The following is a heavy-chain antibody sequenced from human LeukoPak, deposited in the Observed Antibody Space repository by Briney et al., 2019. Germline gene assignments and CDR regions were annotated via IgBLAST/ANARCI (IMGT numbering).Heavy chain of an antibody. J-gene: IGHJ4*02. CDR2: IYTSGST. V-gene: IGHV4-61*02. Sequence: NPSETLSLTCTVSGGSISSGSYYWSWIRQPAGKGLEWIGRIYTSGSTNYNPSLKSRVTISVDTSKNQFSLKLSSVTAADTAVYYCARQSYYYDSSGPGGEFDYWGQGTLVTVSS. CDR1: GGSISSGSYY. D-gene: IGHD3-22*01. CDR3: ARQSYYYDSSGPGGEFDY.